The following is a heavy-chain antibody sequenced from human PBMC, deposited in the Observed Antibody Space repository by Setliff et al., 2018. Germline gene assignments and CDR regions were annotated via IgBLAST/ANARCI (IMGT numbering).Heavy chain of an antibody. CDR2: IYTSGST. CDR3: VRVEAGYCSSTSCYVVCAFDI. D-gene: IGHD2-2*03. Sequence: PSETLSLTCTVSGGSISSNYWSWVRQPPGKGLEWIGYIYTSGSTNYNPSLKSRGTISVDTSRNQFSLKLSSVTAADTAVYYCVRVEAGYCSSTSCYVVCAFDIWGQGTMVTVSS. V-gene: IGHV4-4*08. J-gene: IGHJ3*02. CDR1: GGSISSNY.